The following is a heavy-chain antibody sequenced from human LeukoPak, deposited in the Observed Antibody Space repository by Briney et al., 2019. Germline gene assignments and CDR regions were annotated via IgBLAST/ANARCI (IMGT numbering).Heavy chain of an antibody. D-gene: IGHD2-2*01. CDR3: ARDGSYCSSTSCSEGYYGMDV. CDR1: GFTVSSNY. V-gene: IGHV3-53*01. Sequence: GGSLRLSCAASGFTVSSNYMSWVRQAPGKGLEWVSVIYSGGSTYYADSVKGRFTISRDNSKNTLYLQMNSLRADDTAVYYCARDGSYCSSTSCSEGYYGMDVWGQGTTVTVSS. J-gene: IGHJ6*02. CDR2: IYSGGST.